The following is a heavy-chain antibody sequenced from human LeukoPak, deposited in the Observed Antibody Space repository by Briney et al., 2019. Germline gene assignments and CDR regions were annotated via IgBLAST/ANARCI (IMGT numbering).Heavy chain of an antibody. CDR1: GGSISSGDYY. D-gene: IGHD6-19*01. V-gene: IGHV4-30-4*01. CDR2: ISYSGST. J-gene: IGHJ6*02. Sequence: SETLSLTCAVSGGSISSGDYYWSWIRQPPGKGLEWIGYISYSGSTYYNPSLKSRVTISIDTSKNQFSLKLNSVTAADTAVYYCARLRSSLWYGMDVWGQGTTVTVSS. CDR3: ARLRSSLWYGMDV.